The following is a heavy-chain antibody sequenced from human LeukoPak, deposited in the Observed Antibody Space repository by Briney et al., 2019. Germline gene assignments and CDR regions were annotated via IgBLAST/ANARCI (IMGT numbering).Heavy chain of an antibody. V-gene: IGHV3-9*01. CDR1: GFTFDDYA. CDR2: ISWNSGSI. D-gene: IGHD6-19*01. J-gene: IGHJ4*02. CDR3: AKDRGSGWLDY. Sequence: GGSLRLPCAASGFTFDDYAMHWVRQAPGKGLEWVSGISWNSGSIGYADSVKGRFTISRDNAKNSLYLQMNSLRAEDTALYYCAKDRGSGWLDYWGQGTLVTVSS.